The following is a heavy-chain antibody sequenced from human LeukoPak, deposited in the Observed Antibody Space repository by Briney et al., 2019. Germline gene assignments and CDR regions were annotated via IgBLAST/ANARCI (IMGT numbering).Heavy chain of an antibody. V-gene: IGHV4-59*01. J-gene: IGHJ6*03. CDR2: IYYSGST. CDR3: ARDRGWPTVVTGHYYYYYMDV. Sequence: SETLSLTCTVSGGSISSYYWSWIRQPPGKGLEWIGYIYYSGSTNYNPSLKSRVTISVDTSKNQFSLKLSSVTAADTAVYYCARDRGWPTVVTGHYYYYYMDVWGKGTTVTVSS. D-gene: IGHD4-23*01. CDR1: GGSISSYY.